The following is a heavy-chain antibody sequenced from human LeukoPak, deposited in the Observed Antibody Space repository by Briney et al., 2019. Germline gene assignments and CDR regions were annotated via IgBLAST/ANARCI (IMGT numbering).Heavy chain of an antibody. D-gene: IGHD6-19*01. V-gene: IGHV3-23*01. CDR1: GFTFSSYA. CDR3: AKGVPGWPYYFDY. Sequence: GGSLRLSCAASGFTFSSYAMSWVRQAPGKGLEGVSAIGGSDGSTYYTDSVKGRFTISRDNSKNTLFLQINSLRAEDTAVYYCAKGVPGWPYYFDYWGQGTLVTVSS. J-gene: IGHJ4*02. CDR2: IGGSDGST.